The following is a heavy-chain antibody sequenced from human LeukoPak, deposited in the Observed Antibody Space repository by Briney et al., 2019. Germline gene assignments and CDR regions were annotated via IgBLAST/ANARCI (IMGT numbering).Heavy chain of an antibody. D-gene: IGHD3-10*01. V-gene: IGHV3-48*01. CDR3: AMGDIPSYYSSPNYFDN. CDR1: GFNFRTYS. J-gene: IGHJ4*01. Sequence: PGGSLRLPCAASGFNFRTYSMHWVPQAPGRGLEWVSYISSGSSAMYYADSVKGRFTISRDNAKNSLFLQMNSLRADLTALYCCAMGDIPSYYSSPNYFDNTGHGTPVTVSS. CDR2: ISSGSSAM.